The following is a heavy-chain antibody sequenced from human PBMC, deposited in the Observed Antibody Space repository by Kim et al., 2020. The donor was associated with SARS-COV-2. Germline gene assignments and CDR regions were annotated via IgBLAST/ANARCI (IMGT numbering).Heavy chain of an antibody. Sequence: PALKRRVTISVDTTRNQFSLKLSSVTAADTAVYYCARGMIVDHHDAFDIWGRGTMVTVSS. J-gene: IGHJ3*02. CDR3: ARGMIVDHHDAFDI. V-gene: IGHV4-39*07. D-gene: IGHD3-22*01.